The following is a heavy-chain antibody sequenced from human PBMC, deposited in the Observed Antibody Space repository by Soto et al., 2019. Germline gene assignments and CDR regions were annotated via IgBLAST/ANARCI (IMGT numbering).Heavy chain of an antibody. J-gene: IGHJ4*02. Sequence: QVQLQESGPGLVKPSGTLSLTCAVSGVSISSHDWWTWVRQPPGKGLEWIGESHQSGNTNYNSSLESRVTISLAKSKNQLSLQLSSVTVADTAVYYCATRDSGRLYWGQGTVVTVSS. CDR2: SHQSGNT. V-gene: IGHV4-4*02. CDR3: ATRDSGRLY. D-gene: IGHD6-13*01. CDR1: GVSISSHDW.